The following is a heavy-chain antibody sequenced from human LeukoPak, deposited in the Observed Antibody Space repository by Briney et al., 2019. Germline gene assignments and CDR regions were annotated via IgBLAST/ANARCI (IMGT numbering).Heavy chain of an antibody. Sequence: SVKVSCKASGGTFSSYPISWVRQAPGQGLEWMGGIIPTFGTPNYAQKFQGRVTITADESTSTAYMELTSLRSEDTAVYYCARAYCSSTSCYYYSNWYFDLWGRGTLVTVSS. D-gene: IGHD2-2*01. V-gene: IGHV1-69*13. J-gene: IGHJ2*01. CDR3: ARAYCSSTSCYYYSNWYFDL. CDR2: IIPTFGTP. CDR1: GGTFSSYP.